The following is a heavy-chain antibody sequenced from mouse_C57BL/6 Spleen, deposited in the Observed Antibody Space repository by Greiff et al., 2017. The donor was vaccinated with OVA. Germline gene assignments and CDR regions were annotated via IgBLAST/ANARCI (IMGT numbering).Heavy chain of an antibody. V-gene: IGHV10-1*01. J-gene: IGHJ4*01. CDR2: IRSKSNNYAT. D-gene: IGHD2-10*02. CDR1: GFSFNTYA. Sequence: EVKLVESGGGLVQPKGSLKLSCAASGFSFNTYAMNWVRQAPGKGLEWVARIRSKSNNYATYYADSVKDRFTISRDDSESMLYLQMNNLKTEDTAMYYCVRGGGYGNYNYYAMDYWGQGTSVTVSS. CDR3: VRGGGYGNYNYYAMDY.